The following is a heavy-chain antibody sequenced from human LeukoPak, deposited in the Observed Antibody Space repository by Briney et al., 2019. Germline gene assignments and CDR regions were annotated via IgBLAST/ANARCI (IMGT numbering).Heavy chain of an antibody. Sequence: GGSLRLSCAASGFTFSSYWMHWVRQAPGKGLVLVSRINSDGISTTYADSVKVRFIISRDKAKNMLYWQMYSLRAEDTAVYYCARVEPIRLLVDYWGQGPLVTVSS. J-gene: IGHJ4*02. V-gene: IGHV3-74*01. CDR2: INSDGIST. D-gene: IGHD3-3*01. CDR1: GFTFSSYW. CDR3: ARVEPIRLLVDY.